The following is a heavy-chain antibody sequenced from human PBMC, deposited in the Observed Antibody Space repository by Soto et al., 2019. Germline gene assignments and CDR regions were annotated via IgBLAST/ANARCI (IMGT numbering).Heavy chain of an antibody. D-gene: IGHD6-13*01. Sequence: SETLSLTCTVSGGSISSGGYYWSWIRQHPGKGLEWIGYIYYSGSTYYNPSLKSRVTISVDTSKNQFSLKLSSVTAADTAVYYCARDRIAAAGTPHGYYYYGMDVWGQGTTVTVSS. CDR2: IYYSGST. V-gene: IGHV4-31*03. J-gene: IGHJ6*02. CDR3: ARDRIAAAGTPHGYYYYGMDV. CDR1: GGSISSGGYY.